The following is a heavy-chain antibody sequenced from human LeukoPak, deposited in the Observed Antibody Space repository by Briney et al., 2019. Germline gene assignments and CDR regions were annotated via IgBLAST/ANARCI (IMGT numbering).Heavy chain of an antibody. D-gene: IGHD3-10*02. CDR3: AELGITMIGGV. CDR1: GFTFSSYE. J-gene: IGHJ6*04. V-gene: IGHV3-48*03. Sequence: SGGSLGLSCAASGFTFSSYEMNWVRQAPGKGLEWVSYISSSGSTIYYADSVKGRFTISRDHAKNSLYLQMNSLRAEDTAVYYCAELGITMIGGVWGKGTTVTISS. CDR2: ISSSGSTI.